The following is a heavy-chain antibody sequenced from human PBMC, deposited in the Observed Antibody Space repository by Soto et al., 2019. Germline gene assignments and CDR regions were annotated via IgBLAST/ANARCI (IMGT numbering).Heavy chain of an antibody. Sequence: ASVKVSCKASGYTFTSYGISWVRQAPGQGLEWMGWISAYNGNTNYAQKPQGRVTMTTDTSTSTAYMELRSLRSDDTAVYYCARVDYDSSFNWFDPWGQGTLVTVSS. CDR2: ISAYNGNT. CDR1: GYTFTSYG. J-gene: IGHJ5*02. CDR3: ARVDYDSSFNWFDP. D-gene: IGHD3-22*01. V-gene: IGHV1-18*01.